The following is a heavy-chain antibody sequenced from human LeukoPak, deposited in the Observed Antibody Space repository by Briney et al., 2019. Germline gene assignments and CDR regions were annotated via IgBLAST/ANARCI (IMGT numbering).Heavy chain of an antibody. CDR1: GYTFTGYY. Sequence: GASVKVSCKASGYTFTGYYMHWVRRAPGQGLEWMGRINPNSGGTNYAQKFQGRVTMTRDTSISTAYMELSRLRSDDTAVYYCARSRITIFGVVDNWFDPWGQGTLVTVSS. CDR2: INPNSGGT. V-gene: IGHV1-2*06. CDR3: ARSRITIFGVVDNWFDP. J-gene: IGHJ5*02. D-gene: IGHD3-3*01.